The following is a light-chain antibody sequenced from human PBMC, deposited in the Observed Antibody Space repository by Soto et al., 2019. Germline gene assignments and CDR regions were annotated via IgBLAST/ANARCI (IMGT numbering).Light chain of an antibody. V-gene: IGLV2-14*01. J-gene: IGLJ2*01. CDR1: SSDVGSYNY. Sequence: QSALTQPVSVSGSPGQSITISCTGTSSDVGSYNYVSWYHQHPGKAPKLMIYDVSDRPSGVSNRFSGSKSGNTASLTISGLQAEDEADYYCSSYTTSNTVVFGGGTKLTVL. CDR2: DVS. CDR3: SSYTTSNTVV.